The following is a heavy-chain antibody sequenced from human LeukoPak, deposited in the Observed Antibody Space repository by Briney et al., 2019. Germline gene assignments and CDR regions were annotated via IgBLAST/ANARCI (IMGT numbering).Heavy chain of an antibody. CDR1: GFTVSSSY. V-gene: IGHV3-15*01. CDR3: TTDMADDIAAAGMPLFRTPFNDAFDI. D-gene: IGHD6-13*01. Sequence: KAGGSLRLSCAASGFTVSSSYMSWVRQAPGKGLEWVGRIKSKTDGGTTDYAAPVKGRFTISRDDSKNTLYLQMNSLKTEDTAVYYCTTDMADDIAAAGMPLFRTPFNDAFDIWGQGTMVTVSS. CDR2: IKSKTDGGTT. J-gene: IGHJ3*02.